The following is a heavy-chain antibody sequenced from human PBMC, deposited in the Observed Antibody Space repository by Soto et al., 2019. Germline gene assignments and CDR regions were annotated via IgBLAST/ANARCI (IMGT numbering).Heavy chain of an antibody. CDR1: GGTFSSYA. J-gene: IGHJ6*02. V-gene: IGHV1-69*13. CDR2: IIPIFGTA. CDR3: AGQYCSSTSCYLYYYYYGMDV. D-gene: IGHD2-2*01. Sequence: ASVKVSCKASGGTFSSYAISWVRQAPGQGLEWMGGIIPIFGTANYAQKFQGRVTITADESTSTAYMELSSLRSEDTAVYYCAGQYCSSTSCYLYYYYYGMDVWGQGTTVTVSS.